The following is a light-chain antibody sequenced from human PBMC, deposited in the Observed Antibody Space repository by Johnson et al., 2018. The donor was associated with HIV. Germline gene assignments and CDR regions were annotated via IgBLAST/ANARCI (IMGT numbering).Light chain of an antibody. J-gene: IGLJ1*01. CDR3: GTWDSSLSAYV. CDR1: SSNIGNNF. Sequence: QPVLTQPPSVSAAPGQKVTISCSGSSSNIGNNFVSWYQQLPGRAPKLLIYDNNKRPSGIPDRFSGSKSGTSATLGITGLQTGDEADYYCGTWDSSLSAYVFGTGTKVTAL. V-gene: IGLV1-51*01. CDR2: DNN.